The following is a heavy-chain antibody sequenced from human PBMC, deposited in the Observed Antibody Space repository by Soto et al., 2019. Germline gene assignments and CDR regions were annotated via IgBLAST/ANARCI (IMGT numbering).Heavy chain of an antibody. CDR2: IWNDVSNK. CDR1: GFPFSSYG. D-gene: IGHD6-19*01. Sequence: VGSLRLSCAASGFPFSSYGMHWVRQAPGKGLEWVAVIWNDVSNKYYADSVKGRFIISRDNSRNMLYLQMNSLTVEDTAVYYCVSFEDSSGWQQNDYWGQGTLVTVSS. V-gene: IGHV3-33*01. J-gene: IGHJ4*02. CDR3: VSFEDSSGWQQNDY.